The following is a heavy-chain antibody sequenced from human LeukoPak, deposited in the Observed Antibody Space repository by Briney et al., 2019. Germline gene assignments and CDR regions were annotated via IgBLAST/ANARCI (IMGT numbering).Heavy chain of an antibody. CDR3: ATYDVLTGFEY. V-gene: IGHV1-69*13. CDR2: IIPLKGTS. CDR1: GHTLSDHD. J-gene: IGHJ4*02. D-gene: IGHD3-9*01. Sequence: GASVKLSCKASGHTLSDHDISWVRHAPGHGLEWMGGIIPLKGTSKLTQKLQDRATISADESTNTVYMEVRSLRSEDTALYYCATYDVLTGFEYWGQGTLVIVSS.